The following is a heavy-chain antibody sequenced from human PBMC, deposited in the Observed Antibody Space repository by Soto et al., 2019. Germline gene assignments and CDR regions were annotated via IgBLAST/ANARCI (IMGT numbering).Heavy chain of an antibody. V-gene: IGHV3-33*01. CDR1: GFTFSSYG. CDR2: IWYDGSNK. D-gene: IGHD3-3*01. CDR3: ARDLVIFGVGEYYYYYGMDV. J-gene: IGHJ6*02. Sequence: QVQLVESGGGVVQPGRSLRLSCAVSGFTFSSYGMHWVRQAPGKGLEWVAVIWYDGSNKYYADSVKGRFTISRDNSKNTLYLQMNSLRAEDTAVYYCARDLVIFGVGEYYYYYGMDVWGQGTTVTVSS.